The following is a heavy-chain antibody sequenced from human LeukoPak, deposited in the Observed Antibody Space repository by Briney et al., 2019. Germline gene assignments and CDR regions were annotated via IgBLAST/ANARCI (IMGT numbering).Heavy chain of an antibody. CDR3: AKRYYDFWYGMDV. D-gene: IGHD3-3*01. Sequence: GGSLRLSCAASGFTFDDYAMHRVRQPPGKGPEWVSGVSWNSGNVDYADSVKGRFTISRDNAKNSLSLQMNSLRAEDTAVYYCAKRYYDFWYGMDVWGQGTTITVSS. V-gene: IGHV3-9*01. J-gene: IGHJ6*02. CDR1: GFTFDDYA. CDR2: VSWNSGNV.